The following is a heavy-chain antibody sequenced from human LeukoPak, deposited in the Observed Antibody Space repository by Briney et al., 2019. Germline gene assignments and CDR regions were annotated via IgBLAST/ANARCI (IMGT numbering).Heavy chain of an antibody. CDR2: IYHSGST. D-gene: IGHD6-13*01. V-gene: IGHV4-59*08. CDR3: ARRIAAADAFDY. CDR1: GGCINSCY. Sequence: PSETLSLTCTVSGGCINSCYWSWIRQPPGKGLEWIGYIYHSGSTNYNPSLKSRVTISVDTSKNQFSLKLSSVTAADTAMYYCARRIAAADAFDYWGQGTLVTVSS. J-gene: IGHJ4*02.